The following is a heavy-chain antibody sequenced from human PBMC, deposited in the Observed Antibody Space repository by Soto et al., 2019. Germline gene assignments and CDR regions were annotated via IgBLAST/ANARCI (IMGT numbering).Heavy chain of an antibody. Sequence: QVQLQQWGAGLLKPSETLSLTCAVHSGSFSSYYCTWTRQPPGKGLEWIGEIHPSGDTDYNPALRSGVTTSLDRAKSLFSRGLTSATAADTAVYFCPGGRDPHKGARNWVQGTRVPVSS. CDR3: PGGRDPHKGARN. J-gene: IGHJ4*02. V-gene: IGHV4-34*02. CDR1: SGSFSSYY. CDR2: IHPSGDT.